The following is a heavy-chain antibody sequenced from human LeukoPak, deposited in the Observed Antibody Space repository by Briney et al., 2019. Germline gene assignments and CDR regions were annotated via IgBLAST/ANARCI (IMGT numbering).Heavy chain of an antibody. D-gene: IGHD1-26*01. V-gene: IGHV1-18*01. CDR3: ARDIVVGATTAWFDP. J-gene: IGHJ5*02. CDR2: ISAYNGNT. CDR1: GYTFTSYG. Sequence: GASVKVSCKASGYTFTSYGISWVRQAPGQGLEWMGWISAYNGNTNYAQKLQGRVTMTTDTSTSTACMELRSLRSDDTAVYYCARDIVVGATTAWFDPWGQGTLVTVSS.